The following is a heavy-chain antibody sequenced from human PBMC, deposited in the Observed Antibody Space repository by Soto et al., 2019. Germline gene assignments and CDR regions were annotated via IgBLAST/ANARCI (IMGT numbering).Heavy chain of an antibody. CDR3: AKDLYSSSWYSYDVGMDV. CDR1: GFTFSSYG. D-gene: IGHD6-13*01. J-gene: IGHJ6*02. Sequence: QVQLVESGGGVVQPGRSLRLSCAASGFTFSSYGMHWVRQAPGKGLEGVAVISYEGSNKYYADSVKGRFTISRDNSKNTLYLQMNSLRAEDTAVYYCAKDLYSSSWYSYDVGMDVWGQGTTVTVSS. V-gene: IGHV3-30*18. CDR2: ISYEGSNK.